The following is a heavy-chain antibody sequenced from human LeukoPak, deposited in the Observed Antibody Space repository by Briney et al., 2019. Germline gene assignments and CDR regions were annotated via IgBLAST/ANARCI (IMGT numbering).Heavy chain of an antibody. J-gene: IGHJ4*02. CDR3: AKDRALYCGSTSCSLPVDY. V-gene: IGHV3-30*02. CDR2: MRYNGSSK. CDR1: GFTFSSYG. Sequence: GGSLRLSCAASGFTFSSYGMHWVRQAPGKGLEWVAFMRYNGSSKYYADSVKGRFTISRDNSKNTLYLQMNSLRAEDTAVYYCAKDRALYCGSTSCSLPVDYWGQGTLVTVS. D-gene: IGHD2-2*01.